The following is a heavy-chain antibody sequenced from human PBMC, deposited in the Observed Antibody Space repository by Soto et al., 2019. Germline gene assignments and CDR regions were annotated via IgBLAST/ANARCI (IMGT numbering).Heavy chain of an antibody. CDR1: GFTFSNYW. D-gene: IGHD1-26*01. Sequence: PGGSLRLSCVASGFTFSNYWMHWVRQVPGKGLVWVSRIYNDGSEATYADSVKGRFTISRDNAKNTLYLQMNSLRAEDTALYYCARASGNYSPGGFDYWGQGNLVTVSS. CDR2: IYNDGSEA. V-gene: IGHV3-74*03. J-gene: IGHJ4*02. CDR3: ARASGNYSPGGFDY.